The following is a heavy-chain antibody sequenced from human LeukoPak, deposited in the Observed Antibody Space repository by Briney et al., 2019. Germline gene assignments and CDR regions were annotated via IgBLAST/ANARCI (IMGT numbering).Heavy chain of an antibody. D-gene: IGHD1-26*01. CDR1: GFTFSSYA. V-gene: IGHV3-21*01. J-gene: IGHJ4*02. Sequence: PGGSLRLSCAASGFTFSSYAMNWVRQAPGKGLEWVSSISSSSSYIYYADSVKGRFTISRDNAKNSLYLQTSSLRAEDTAVYYCASERFSGSYFFYWGQGTLVTVSS. CDR3: ASERFSGSYFFY. CDR2: ISSSSSYI.